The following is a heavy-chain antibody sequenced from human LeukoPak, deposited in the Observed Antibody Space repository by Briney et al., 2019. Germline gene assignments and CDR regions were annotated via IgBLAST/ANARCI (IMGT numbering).Heavy chain of an antibody. V-gene: IGHV3-30*18. CDR2: ISYDGSNK. CDR3: AKDSGVAATYYYYYGMDV. J-gene: IGHJ6*02. CDR1: GFTFSSYG. D-gene: IGHD2-15*01. Sequence: PGGSLRLSCAASGFTFSSYGMHWVRQAPGKGLEWVAVISYDGSNKYYADSVEGRFTISRDNSKNTLYLQMNSLRAEDTAVYYCAKDSGVAATYYYYYGMDVWGQGTTVTVSS.